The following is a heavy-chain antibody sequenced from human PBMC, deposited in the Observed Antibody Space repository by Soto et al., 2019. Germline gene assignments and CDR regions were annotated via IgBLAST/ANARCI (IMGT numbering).Heavy chain of an antibody. CDR1: GFTFRSFG. J-gene: IGHJ6*02. CDR3: AKRLEYTPSYGMDV. V-gene: IGHV3-30*18. D-gene: IGHD2-2*02. Sequence: GGSLRLSCAASGFTFRSFGMHWIRQAPGKGLEWVALISYDGSDEYYADSVKGRFTVSRDTSKNTLYLQMNSLQVEDTAIYYCAKRLEYTPSYGMDVWGQGTTVTVSS. CDR2: ISYDGSDE.